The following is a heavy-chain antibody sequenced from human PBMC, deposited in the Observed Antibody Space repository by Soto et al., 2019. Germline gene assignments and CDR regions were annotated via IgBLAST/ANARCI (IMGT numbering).Heavy chain of an antibody. CDR1: GYTFTSYY. Sequence: VKVSCKASGYTFTSYYMHWVRQAPGQGLEWMGIINPSGGSTSYAQKFQGRVTMTRDTSTSTVYMELSSLRSEDTAVYYCARLDYGDYGTRYFQHWGQGTLVTVSS. CDR3: ARLDYGDYGTRYFQH. J-gene: IGHJ1*01. CDR2: INPSGGST. D-gene: IGHD4-17*01. V-gene: IGHV1-46*03.